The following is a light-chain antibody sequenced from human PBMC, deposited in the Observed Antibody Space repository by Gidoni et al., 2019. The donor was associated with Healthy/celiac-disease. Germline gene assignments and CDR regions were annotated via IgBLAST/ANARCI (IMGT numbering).Light chain of an antibody. CDR3: QQYGSSPKT. CDR1: QSVSSSY. CDR2: GAS. J-gene: IGKJ1*01. V-gene: IGKV3-20*01. Sequence: EIVLTQSPGTLSLSPGERATLSCRASQSVSSSYLAWYHQKPGQAPRLLIYGASSRATGIPDRCSGSGSGTDFTLTISRLEPEDFAVYYCQQYGSSPKTFGQXTKVEIK.